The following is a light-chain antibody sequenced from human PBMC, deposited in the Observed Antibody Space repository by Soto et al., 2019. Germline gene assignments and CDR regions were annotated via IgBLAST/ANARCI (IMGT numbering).Light chain of an antibody. CDR3: TSYTDTSVYV. J-gene: IGLJ1*01. CDR1: ISDFGGYNY. V-gene: IGLV2-14*01. CDR2: EVT. Sequence: QSVLTQPASVSGSPGQSISISCTGTISDFGGYNYVSWYQQHPGKTPKLLIYEVTNRPAGVSSRFSASKSGNTASLTISGLQAEDEAAYYCTSYTDTSVYVFGTGTKVTVL.